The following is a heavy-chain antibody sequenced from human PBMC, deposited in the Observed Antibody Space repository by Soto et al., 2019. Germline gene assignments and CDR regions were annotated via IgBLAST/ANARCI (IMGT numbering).Heavy chain of an antibody. J-gene: IGHJ4*02. V-gene: IGHV3-21*01. CDR2: LTSTSHT. Sequence: EVQLVESGGGLVKPGGSLRLSCSASGFSFSNYVMSWVRQAPGQGLEWVSSLTSTSHTYYADSVKGRFTISRDNAMNSLYLQMNSLRAEDTAVYYCTRRYREASGGHYSEYWGQGTLVTVSS. CDR1: GFSFSNYV. CDR3: TRRYREASGGHYSEY. D-gene: IGHD3-22*01.